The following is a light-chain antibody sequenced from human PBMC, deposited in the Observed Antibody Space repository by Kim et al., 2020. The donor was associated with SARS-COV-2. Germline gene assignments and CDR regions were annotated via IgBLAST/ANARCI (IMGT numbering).Light chain of an antibody. CDR1: SSNIGSNT. CDR2: SNN. Sequence: GKRVTISCSGSSSNIGSNTVNWYQQLPGTAPKLLMYSNNKRPSGVPDRFSGSKSGTSASLAISGLQSEDEGDHYCAAWDDSLNAWVLGGGTQLTVL. CDR3: AAWDDSLNAWV. J-gene: IGLJ3*02. V-gene: IGLV1-44*01.